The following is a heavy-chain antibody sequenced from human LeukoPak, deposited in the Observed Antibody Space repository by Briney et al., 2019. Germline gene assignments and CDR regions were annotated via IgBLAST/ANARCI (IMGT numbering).Heavy chain of an antibody. CDR2: IKQVGREK. V-gene: IGHV3-7*01. Sequence: PGGSLRLSCAPSGFTFSRYWMSWVRQAPGRGREWVANIKQVGREKYYVDSVKGRFTISRDNAKNSLYLQMNSLRAEDTAVYYCAKEGCSSTSCYTSYYYMDVWGKGTTVTVSS. D-gene: IGHD2-2*02. J-gene: IGHJ6*03. CDR3: AKEGCSSTSCYTSYYYMDV. CDR1: GFTFSRYW.